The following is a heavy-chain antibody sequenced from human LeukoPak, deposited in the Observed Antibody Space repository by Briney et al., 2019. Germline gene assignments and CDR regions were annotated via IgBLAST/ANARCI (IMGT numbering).Heavy chain of an antibody. Sequence: AEGSLRLSCAASGFTFSSYSMNWVRQAPGKGLEWVSSISSSSSYIYYADSVKGRFTISSDNAKNSLYLQMNSLRAEDTAVYYCARDDSSPFDYWGQGTLVTVSS. CDR1: GFTFSSYS. CDR3: ARDDSSPFDY. D-gene: IGHD3-22*01. CDR2: ISSSSSYI. V-gene: IGHV3-21*01. J-gene: IGHJ4*02.